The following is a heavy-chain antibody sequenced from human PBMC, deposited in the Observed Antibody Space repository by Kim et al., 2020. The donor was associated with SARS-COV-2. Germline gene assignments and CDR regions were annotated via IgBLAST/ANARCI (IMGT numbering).Heavy chain of an antibody. V-gene: IGHV4-34*01. Sequence: TTYNPSLKSRVTISVDTSKNQFSLKLSSVTAADTAVYYCARGYYSSSWYDWGQGTLVTVSS. CDR2: T. D-gene: IGHD6-13*01. J-gene: IGHJ4*02. CDR3: ARGYYSSSWYD.